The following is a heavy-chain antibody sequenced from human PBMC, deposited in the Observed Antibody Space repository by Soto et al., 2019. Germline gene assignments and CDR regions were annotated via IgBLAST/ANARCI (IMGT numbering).Heavy chain of an antibody. CDR2: INPNSGGT. J-gene: IGHJ6*02. CDR1: GCTFTGYY. D-gene: IGHD3-9*01. V-gene: IGHV1-2*04. CDR3: ARSRVYDILTGYQHYYYYYGMDV. Sequence: ASVKVSCKASGCTFTGYYMHWVRQAPGQGLEWMGWINPNSGGTNYAQKFQGWVTMTRDTSISTAYMELSRLRSDDTAVYYCARSRVYDILTGYQHYYYYYGMDVWGQGTTVTVSS.